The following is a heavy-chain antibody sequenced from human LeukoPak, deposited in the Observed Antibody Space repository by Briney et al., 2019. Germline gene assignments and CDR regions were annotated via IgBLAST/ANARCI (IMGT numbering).Heavy chain of an antibody. CDR2: ISWNSGSI. D-gene: IGHD6-13*01. J-gene: IGHJ4*02. CDR1: GFTFDDYA. V-gene: IGHV3-9*01. CDR3: AKDPRMSSSWWGGYFDY. Sequence: GRSLRLSCAASGFTFDDYAMHWVRQAPGKGLEWVSGISWNSGSIGYADSVKGRFTISRDNAKNSLYLQMNSLRAEDTALYYCAKDPRMSSSWWGGYFDYWGQGTLVTVSS.